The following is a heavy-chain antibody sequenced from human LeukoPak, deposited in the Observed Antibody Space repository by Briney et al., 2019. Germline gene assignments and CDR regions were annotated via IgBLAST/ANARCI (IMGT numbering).Heavy chain of an antibody. D-gene: IGHD5-12*01. Sequence: SETLSLTCNVYADSIGRDFYWAWLRRPPGKGLEWIGSVHHSGNTFYNPSLKSRVTISVDTSKNQFSLKLTSVTAADTAVFYCARGRGYSGYAYEYWGQGTLVTVSS. CDR2: VHHSGNT. J-gene: IGHJ4*02. CDR1: ADSIGRDFY. V-gene: IGHV4-38-2*02. CDR3: ARGRGYSGYAYEY.